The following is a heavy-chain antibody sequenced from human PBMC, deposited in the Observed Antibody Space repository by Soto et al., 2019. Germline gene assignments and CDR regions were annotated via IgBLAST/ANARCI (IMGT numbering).Heavy chain of an antibody. CDR3: ARDLPYSSSAGKRYYYYGMDV. D-gene: IGHD6-6*01. Sequence: PGGSLRLSCAASGFTFSSYGMHWVRQAPGKGLEWVANISQDGSKKYYVDSVKGRFTISRDNAKNSLYLQMNSLRAEDTAVYYCARDLPYSSSAGKRYYYYGMDVWGQGTTVTVSS. CDR1: GFTFSSYG. CDR2: ISQDGSKK. J-gene: IGHJ6*02. V-gene: IGHV3-7*03.